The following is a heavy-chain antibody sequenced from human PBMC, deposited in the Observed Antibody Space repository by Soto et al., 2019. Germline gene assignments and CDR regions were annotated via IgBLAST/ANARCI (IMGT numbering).Heavy chain of an antibody. Sequence: ASVKVSCKASGYTFTGYYMHWVRQAPGQGLEWMGWINPNSGGTNYAQKFQGRVTMTRDTSISTAYMELSRLRSDDAAVYYCARNFMGYCSSTSCYGGDGDYYYYGMDVWRQRTTVTVSS. CDR1: GYTFTGYY. J-gene: IGHJ6*02. D-gene: IGHD2-2*01. CDR2: INPNSGGT. V-gene: IGHV1-2*02. CDR3: ARNFMGYCSSTSCYGGDGDYYYYGMDV.